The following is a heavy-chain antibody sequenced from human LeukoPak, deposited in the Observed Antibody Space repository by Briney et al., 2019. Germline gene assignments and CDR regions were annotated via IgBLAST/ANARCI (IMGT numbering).Heavy chain of an antibody. CDR1: GGSISSXX. CDR3: ARVGDWNDLVY. V-gene: IGHV4-59*01. J-gene: IGHJ4*02. CDR2: IYYTGGT. Sequence: PSETLSLTCTVSGGSISSXXXGXIRQXXXXXXXWIGYIYYTGGTNYNXXXXXXVTIXXDTPKNQFSLKLRSVSAADTAVYYCARVGDWNDLVYWGQGTLVTVSS. D-gene: IGHD1-1*01.